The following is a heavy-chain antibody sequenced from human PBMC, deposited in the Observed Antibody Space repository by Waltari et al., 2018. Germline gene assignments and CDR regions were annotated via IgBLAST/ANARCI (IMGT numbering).Heavy chain of an antibody. Sequence: VRLDQWGTELVEPWETLSLTCAVYEGSFSAFFWSWVRQAPGKGLEWSGEINHGVKTDYNPSLKSRLFMSVDPSKNQFSLMLSSVTAADTAVYYCVRSHCIGDSCFRYFDSWGQGTLVTVSS. V-gene: IGHV4-34*01. D-gene: IGHD2-15*01. J-gene: IGHJ4*02. CDR3: VRSHCIGDSCFRYFDS. CDR1: EGSFSAFF. CDR2: INHGVKT.